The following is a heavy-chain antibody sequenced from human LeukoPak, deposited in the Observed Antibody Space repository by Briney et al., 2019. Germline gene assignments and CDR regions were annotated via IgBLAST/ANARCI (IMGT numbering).Heavy chain of an antibody. D-gene: IGHD3-16*02. CDR2: INPNSGGT. Sequence: ASVKVSCKASGYTFTGYYMHWVRQAPGQGLEWMGRINPNSGGTNYAQKFQGRVTMTRDTSISTAYMELSRLRSDDTAVYYCARGLYDYVWGSYRLNWFDPWGQGTLVIVSS. CDR3: ARGLYDYVWGSYRLNWFDP. CDR1: GYTFTGYY. J-gene: IGHJ5*02. V-gene: IGHV1-2*06.